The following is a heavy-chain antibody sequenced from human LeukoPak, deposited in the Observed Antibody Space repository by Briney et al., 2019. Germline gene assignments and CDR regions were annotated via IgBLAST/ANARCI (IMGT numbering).Heavy chain of an antibody. D-gene: IGHD5-24*01. V-gene: IGHV4-59*01. J-gene: IGHJ6*03. Sequence: SETLSLTCTVSGGSISSYYWSWIRQPPGKGLEWIGYIYYSGSANYNPSLKGRVTISVDTSKSQFSLNLSSVTAADTAVYYCARDRREHYYYYYMDVWGKGTTVTVS. CDR1: GGSISSYY. CDR3: ARDRREHYYYYYMDV. CDR2: IYYSGSA.